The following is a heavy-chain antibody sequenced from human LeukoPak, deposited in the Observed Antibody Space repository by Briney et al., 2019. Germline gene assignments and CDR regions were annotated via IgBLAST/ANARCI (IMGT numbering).Heavy chain of an antibody. CDR3: ARDLYSRRMNYYGSGSYFAY. V-gene: IGHV1-8*03. D-gene: IGHD3-10*01. Sequence: ASVKVSCKASGYTFTSYDINWVRQATGQGLEWMGWMNPNSGNTGYAQKFQGRVTITRDTSISTAYMELSSLRSEDTAVYYCARDLYSRRMNYYGSGSYFAYWGQGTLVTVSS. CDR2: MNPNSGNT. CDR1: GYTFTSYD. J-gene: IGHJ4*02.